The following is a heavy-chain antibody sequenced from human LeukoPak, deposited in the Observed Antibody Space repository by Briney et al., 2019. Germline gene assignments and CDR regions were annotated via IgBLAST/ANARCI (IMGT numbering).Heavy chain of an antibody. CDR2: INPDNGDT. V-gene: IGHV1-3*03. CDR1: GFTFSSYS. J-gene: IGHJ4*02. CDR3: TLYNY. D-gene: IGHD1-14*01. Sequence: GGSLRLSCAASGFTFSSYSMNWVRQAPGQGLEWVGRINPDNGDTTYSQEFQGRVTITRDTSASTAYMELRSLRSEDMAVYYCTLYNYWGQGTLVTVSS.